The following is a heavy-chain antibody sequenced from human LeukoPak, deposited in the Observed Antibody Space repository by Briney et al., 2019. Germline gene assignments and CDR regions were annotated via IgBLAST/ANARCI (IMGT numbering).Heavy chain of an antibody. Sequence: SETLSLTCTVSGGSISSGDYYWSWIRQPPGKGLEWIGYIYYSGSTYYNPSLKSRVTMSVDKSKNQFSLKLSSVTAADTAAYYCARLIYPVYSSGWYFDNWGQGTLVTVSS. CDR3: ARLIYPVYSSGWYFDN. D-gene: IGHD6-19*01. CDR1: GGSISSGDYY. J-gene: IGHJ4*02. CDR2: IYYSGST. V-gene: IGHV4-30-4*01.